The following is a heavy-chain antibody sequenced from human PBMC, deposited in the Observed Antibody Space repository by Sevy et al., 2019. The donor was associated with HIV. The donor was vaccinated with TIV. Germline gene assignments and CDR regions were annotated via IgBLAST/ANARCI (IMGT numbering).Heavy chain of an antibody. CDR3: ARSAGYYYDGSGLAI. V-gene: IGHV1-69*13. J-gene: IGHJ6*02. CDR2: VIPIFGTA. CDR1: GGTFSSYA. Sequence: ASVKVSCKASGGTFSSYAISWVRQAPGQGLEWMGGVIPIFGTANYAQKLQDRVTITADESTSTAYMELSILRSEDTAVYYCARSAGYYYDGSGLAIWGQGTTVTVSS. D-gene: IGHD3-22*01.